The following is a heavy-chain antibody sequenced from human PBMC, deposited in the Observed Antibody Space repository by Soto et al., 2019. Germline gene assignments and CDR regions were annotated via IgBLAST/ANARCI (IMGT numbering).Heavy chain of an antibody. CDR2: ISGSGGST. CDR1: GFTFSSYA. Sequence: VQLLESGGGLVQPGGSLRLSCAASGFTFSSYAMSWVRQAPGKGLEGVSAISGSGGSTYYADSVKGRFTISRDNSKNTLYLQMNLMRAEDTAVYYCAKSSSWYPRVLDVCGQGTTVTVSS. CDR3: AKSSSWYPRVLDV. D-gene: IGHD6-13*01. V-gene: IGHV3-23*01. J-gene: IGHJ6*02.